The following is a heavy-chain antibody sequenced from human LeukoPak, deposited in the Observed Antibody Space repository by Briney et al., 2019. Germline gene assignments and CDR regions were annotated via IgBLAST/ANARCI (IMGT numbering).Heavy chain of an antibody. CDR1: GGSISSYY. V-gene: IGHV4-59*01. Sequence: PSETLSLTCTVSGGSISSYYWSWIRQPPGKGLEWIGYIYYSGSTNYNPSLKSRVAISVDTSKNQFSLKLSSVTAADTAVYYCAGTYVGVVITGYYYMDVWGKGTAVTVSS. D-gene: IGHD3-3*01. CDR3: AGTYVGVVITGYYYMDV. J-gene: IGHJ6*03. CDR2: IYYSGST.